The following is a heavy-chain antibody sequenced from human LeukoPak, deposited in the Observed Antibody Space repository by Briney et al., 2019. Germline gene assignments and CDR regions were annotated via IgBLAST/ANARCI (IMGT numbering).Heavy chain of an antibody. Sequence: SETLSLTCTVSGGSISSYYWSWIRQPPGKGLEWIGYIYYSGSTNYNPSLKSRVTISVDTSKNQFSLKLSSVTAADTAVYYCARSHCSGGSCYSGWFDPWGQGTLVTVSS. CDR3: ARSHCSGGSCYSGWFDP. D-gene: IGHD2-15*01. V-gene: IGHV4-59*01. CDR2: IYYSGST. J-gene: IGHJ5*02. CDR1: GGSISSYY.